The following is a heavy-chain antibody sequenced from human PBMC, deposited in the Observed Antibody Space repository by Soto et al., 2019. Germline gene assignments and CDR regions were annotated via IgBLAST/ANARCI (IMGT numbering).Heavy chain of an antibody. CDR2: IYYSGSI. J-gene: IGHJ4*02. D-gene: IGHD4-17*01. V-gene: IGHV4-59*08. CDR1: GGSIIGYG. CDR3: AKIIDDYGDYKTLDY. Sequence: SETLCLTCTVSGGSIIGYGWRWIRQPPGKGLEWIGYIYYSGSINYNPSLKSRDTISVDTSKNQFSLKLSSVTAADTAVYYCAKIIDDYGDYKTLDYWGQGTLVTVSS.